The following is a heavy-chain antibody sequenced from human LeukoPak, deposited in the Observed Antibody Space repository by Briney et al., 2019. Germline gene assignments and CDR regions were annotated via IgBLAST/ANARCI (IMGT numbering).Heavy chain of an antibody. V-gene: IGHV3-23*01. J-gene: IGHJ6*02. CDR1: GFTFSGYA. CDR3: AKSYSNYYYGMDV. Sequence: GVLRLSCAASGFTFSGYALSWVRRAPGKGLDWVSAISGSGGSTYYADSVKGRFTISRDNSKNTLYLQMNSLRAEDTAVYYCAKSYSNYYYGMDVWGQGTTVTVSS. D-gene: IGHD4-11*01. CDR2: ISGSGGST.